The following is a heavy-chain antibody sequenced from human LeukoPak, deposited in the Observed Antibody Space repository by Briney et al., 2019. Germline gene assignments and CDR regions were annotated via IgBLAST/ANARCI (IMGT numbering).Heavy chain of an antibody. V-gene: IGHV4-39*01. D-gene: IGHD2-2*02. CDR3: ARRFGCTTTSCYTSSAFDI. CDR1: GFSFSGYV. CDR2: IYYSGST. Sequence: GSLRLSCAASGFSFSGYVMSWIRQPPGKGLEWIGSIYYSGSTYYNSSLKSRVTVSVDTSKNQFSLKLSSVTAADTAVYYCARRFGCTTTSCYTSSAFDIWGQGTMVTVAS. J-gene: IGHJ3*02.